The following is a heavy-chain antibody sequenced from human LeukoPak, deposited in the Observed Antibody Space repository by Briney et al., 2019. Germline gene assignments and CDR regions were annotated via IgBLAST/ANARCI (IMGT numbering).Heavy chain of an antibody. CDR3: ARDPDRLLWFGELCGLDY. V-gene: IGHV3-30*04. CDR2: ISYDGSNK. Sequence: GGSLRLSCAASGFTFSSYAMHWVRQAPGKGLAWVAVISYDGSNKYYADSVKGRFTISRDNSKNTLYLQMNSLRAEDTAMYYCARDPDRLLWFGELCGLDYWGQGTLVTVSS. D-gene: IGHD3-10*01. J-gene: IGHJ4*02. CDR1: GFTFSSYA.